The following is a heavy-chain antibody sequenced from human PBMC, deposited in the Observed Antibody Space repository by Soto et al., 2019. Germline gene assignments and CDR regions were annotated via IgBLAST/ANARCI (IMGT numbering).Heavy chain of an antibody. CDR2: ISSSSSYI. CDR3: ARDGYYDFWSGYFYDNYYGMDV. D-gene: IGHD3-3*01. Sequence: EVQLVESGGGLVKPGGSLRLSCAASGFTFNSYSMNWVRQAPGKGLEWVSSISSSSSYIYYADSVKGRFTISRDNAKNSLYLQMNSLRAEDTAVYYCARDGYYDFWSGYFYDNYYGMDVWGQGTTVTVSS. CDR1: GFTFNSYS. V-gene: IGHV3-21*01. J-gene: IGHJ6*02.